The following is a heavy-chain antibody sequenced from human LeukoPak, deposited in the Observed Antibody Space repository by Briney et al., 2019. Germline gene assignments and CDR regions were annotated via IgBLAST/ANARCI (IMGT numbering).Heavy chain of an antibody. CDR2: TFYRSKWNN. CDR1: GDSLSSNSAA. CDR3: ARDRSFGYGSHFDY. D-gene: IGHD5-18*01. Sequence: SQTLSLTCAISGDSLSSNSAAWNWLRQSPSSGLEWLGRTFYRSKWNNDYSLSVRGRITINPDTSKNHFYLQLNSVTPEDTAVYYCARDRSFGYGSHFDYWGRGTLVTVSS. J-gene: IGHJ4*02. V-gene: IGHV6-1*01.